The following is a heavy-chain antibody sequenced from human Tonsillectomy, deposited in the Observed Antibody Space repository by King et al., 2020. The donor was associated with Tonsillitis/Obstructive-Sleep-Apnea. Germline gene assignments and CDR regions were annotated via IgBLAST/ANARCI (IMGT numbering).Heavy chain of an antibody. CDR1: GFSPSTSGVG. CDR3: AHTPYSRSRDNWFDP. D-gene: IGHD6-6*01. CDR2: IYWDDDK. J-gene: IGHJ5*02. V-gene: IGHV2-5*02. Sequence: TLKESGLTLVKPTQTLTLTCTFSGFSPSTSGVGVGWIRQTPGKALEWLALIYWDDDKRCSPSLKSRLTITKDSSKNQVVLTMTNMNPVDTATYYCAHTPYSRSRDNWFDPWGQGTLVTVSS.